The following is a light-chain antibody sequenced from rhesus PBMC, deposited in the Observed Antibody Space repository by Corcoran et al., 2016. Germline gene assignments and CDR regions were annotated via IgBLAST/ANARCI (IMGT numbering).Light chain of an antibody. CDR1: QNIYSN. Sequence: DIQMTQSPSALSASVGDRVTISCRASQNIYSNLAWYQQKPGKAPKHLIYAASTLQTGIPSRFSGSESGTDFTLTISSLQPEDSAAYYCQHYYDNPRTFGQGTKVEIK. V-gene: IGKV1S12*01. J-gene: IGKJ1*01. CDR2: AAS. CDR3: QHYYDNPRT.